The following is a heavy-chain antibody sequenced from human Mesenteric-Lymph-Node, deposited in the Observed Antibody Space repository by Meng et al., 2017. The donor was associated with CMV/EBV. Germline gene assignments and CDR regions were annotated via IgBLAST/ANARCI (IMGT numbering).Heavy chain of an antibody. CDR1: GYTFTSYD. Sequence: ASVKVSCKASGYTFTSYDINWVRQATGQGLEWMGWMNPNSGNTGYAQKFQGRVTMTRNTSISTAYMELSSLRSDDTAVYYCARALVLEWLLYPDYWGQGTLVTVSS. CDR2: MNPNSGNT. J-gene: IGHJ4*02. CDR3: ARALVLEWLLYPDY. V-gene: IGHV1-8*01. D-gene: IGHD3-3*01.